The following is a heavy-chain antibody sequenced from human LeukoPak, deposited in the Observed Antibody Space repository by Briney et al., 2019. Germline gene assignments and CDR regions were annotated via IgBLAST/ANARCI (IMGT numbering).Heavy chain of an antibody. CDR3: SRDGGEGGNSAFDI. J-gene: IGHJ3*02. CDR2: ISGDGGST. CDR1: GFTFDDYA. D-gene: IGHD4-23*01. Sequence: GGSLRLSCAASGFTFDDYAMHWVRQAPGKGVEWVSLISGDGGSTYYADSVKGRFTISRDNSKNSLYLHMNSLKTEDTAVYHCSRDGGEGGNSAFDIWGQGTLVTVSS. V-gene: IGHV3-43*02.